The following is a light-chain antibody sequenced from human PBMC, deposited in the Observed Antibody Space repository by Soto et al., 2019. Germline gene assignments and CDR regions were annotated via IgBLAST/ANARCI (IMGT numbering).Light chain of an antibody. Sequence: EILMTQSPVTLSVSPGERATLSCRASQSVSSNLAWYQKKPGQAPSLLIYGAFTRATGIPARFSGTESGTEFTLTISSLQSEDVALYYGQQYNDWPLTFGHGTK. CDR3: QQYNDWPLT. J-gene: IGKJ1*01. V-gene: IGKV3-15*01. CDR1: QSVSSN. CDR2: GAF.